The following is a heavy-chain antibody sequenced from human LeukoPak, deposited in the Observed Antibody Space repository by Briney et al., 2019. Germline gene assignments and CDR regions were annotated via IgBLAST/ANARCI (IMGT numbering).Heavy chain of an antibody. J-gene: IGHJ5*02. CDR3: ARVAGYLPTRWFDP. CDR2: INYTGGT. D-gene: IGHD6-25*01. Sequence: PSETLSLTCAVYGGSFSGFYWSWIRHVPGKGLEWIGEINYTGGTSYNPSLKSRVTISVDTSQNQFFLLLTSVTAADTAVYYCARVAGYLPTRWFDPWGQGTHVTVSS. CDR1: GGSFSGFY. V-gene: IGHV4-34*01.